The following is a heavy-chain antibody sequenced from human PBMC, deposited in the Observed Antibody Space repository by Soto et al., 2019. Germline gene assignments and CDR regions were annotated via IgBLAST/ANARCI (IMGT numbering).Heavy chain of an antibody. Sequence: ASVKVSCKASGYTFTIYYMHWVRKATEQGLEWMGIINPSGGSTSYAQKFQGRVTMTRDTYTSTVYMELSSLRSEDTAVYYCARDGRSAYSSAWYYFDYWGQGTLVTVSS. CDR3: ARDGRSAYSSAWYYFDY. CDR1: GYTFTIYY. CDR2: INPSGGST. D-gene: IGHD6-19*01. V-gene: IGHV1-46*01. J-gene: IGHJ4*02.